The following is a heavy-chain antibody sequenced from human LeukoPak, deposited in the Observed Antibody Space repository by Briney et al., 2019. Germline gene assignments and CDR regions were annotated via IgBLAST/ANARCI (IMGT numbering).Heavy chain of an antibody. Sequence: GGSLRLSCSASGFTFSAYFMHWVRQAPGKGLEYVSSISSNEYDTYYADSVKGRFTISRHNSKNTLFLQMSSLRAEDTAVYYCVKDLNGTWSFDYWGQGTLVTVSS. V-gene: IGHV3-64D*06. D-gene: IGHD2-8*01. CDR3: VKDLNGTWSFDY. CDR2: ISSNEYDT. J-gene: IGHJ4*02. CDR1: GFTFSAYF.